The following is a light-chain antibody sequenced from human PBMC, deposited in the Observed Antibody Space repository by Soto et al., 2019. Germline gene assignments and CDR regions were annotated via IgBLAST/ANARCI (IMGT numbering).Light chain of an antibody. CDR3: QQYGGSPLT. J-gene: IGKJ4*01. Sequence: EIVLTQSPGTLSLSPGERATLSCRASQTVSTTYLAWYQQKAGQAPRLLIYGASSRATGIPDRFSGSGSGTDFTLTISRLETEDFAVYYCQQYGGSPLTFGGGTKLDIK. CDR2: GAS. CDR1: QTVSTTY. V-gene: IGKV3-20*01.